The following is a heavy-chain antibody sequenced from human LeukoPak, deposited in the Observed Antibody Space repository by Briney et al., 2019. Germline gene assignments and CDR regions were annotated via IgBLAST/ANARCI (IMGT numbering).Heavy chain of an antibody. CDR2: INQYGNDK. Sequence: QAGGSLRPSCAASGFTFSNYWMSWVRQAPGKGLEWVANINQYGNDKYYVDSVKGRFTISRDNAKNSLYLQMNSLRAEDTAIYYCLREETIVVIREPPPRGQGTLVTVSS. CDR3: LREETIVVIREPPP. D-gene: IGHD3-22*01. CDR1: GFTFSNYW. J-gene: IGHJ4*02. V-gene: IGHV3-7*01.